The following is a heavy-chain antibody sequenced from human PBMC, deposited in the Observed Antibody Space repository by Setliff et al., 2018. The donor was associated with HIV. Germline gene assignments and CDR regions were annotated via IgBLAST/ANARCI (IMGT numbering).Heavy chain of an antibody. D-gene: IGHD3-10*01. J-gene: IGHJ3*02. Sequence: GGSLRLSCEASGFTFSDYSMNWVRQAPGKGLEWLAYITSSSTSIYYADSVKGRFTISRDNARNSLHLEMNSLRAEDTAVYYCVGDGVGVVPGDAFDKWGQGTAVTVSS. V-gene: IGHV3-48*01. CDR1: GFTFSDYS. CDR2: ITSSSTSI. CDR3: VGDGVGVVPGDAFDK.